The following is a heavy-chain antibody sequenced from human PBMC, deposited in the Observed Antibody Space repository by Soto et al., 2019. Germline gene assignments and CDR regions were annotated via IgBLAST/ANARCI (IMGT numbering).Heavy chain of an antibody. J-gene: IGHJ4*02. V-gene: IGHV3-30-3*01. Sequence: PGWSLRLSCAASGFTFSSYAMHWVRQAPGKGLEWVAVISYDGSNKYYADSVKGRFTISRDNSKNTLYLQMNSLRAEDTAVYYCARDKGSFPFDYWGQGTMVTVSS. CDR1: GFTFSSYA. CDR3: ARDKGSFPFDY. CDR2: ISYDGSNK. D-gene: IGHD6-19*01.